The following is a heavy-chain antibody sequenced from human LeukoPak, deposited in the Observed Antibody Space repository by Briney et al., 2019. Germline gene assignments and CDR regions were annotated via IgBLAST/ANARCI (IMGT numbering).Heavy chain of an antibody. V-gene: IGHV3-30*02. CDR3: ARDNLVPSTAGFSGYSSGWYPLLSY. CDR1: GFTFSSYG. CDR2: IRYDGSNK. Sequence: PGGSLRLSCAASGFTFSSYGIHWVRQAPGKGLEWVAFIRYDGSNKYYADSVKGRFTISRDNAKNTLYLQMNSLRVEDTALYYCARDNLVPSTAGFSGYSSGWYPLLSYWGQGTLVTVSS. J-gene: IGHJ4*02. D-gene: IGHD6-19*01.